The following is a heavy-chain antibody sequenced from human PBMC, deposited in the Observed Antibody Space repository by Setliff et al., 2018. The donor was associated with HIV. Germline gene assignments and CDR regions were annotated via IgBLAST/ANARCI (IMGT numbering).Heavy chain of an antibody. CDR1: GGSISSHY. CDR3: ARILVAAAGTGFDP. D-gene: IGHD6-13*01. V-gene: IGHV4-59*11. Sequence: SETLSLTCTVFGGSISSHYWSWIRQPPGKGLEWIGSIYYSGSTNYKPSLKSRVTISVDTSKNKFSLKVSSVTAADTAVYYCARILVAAAGTGFDPWGQGILVTVSS. J-gene: IGHJ5*02. CDR2: IYYSGST.